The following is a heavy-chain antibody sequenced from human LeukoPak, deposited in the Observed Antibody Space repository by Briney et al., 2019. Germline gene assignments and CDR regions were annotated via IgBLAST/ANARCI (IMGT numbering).Heavy chain of an antibody. Sequence: SETLSLTCAVSGGSISSRSYSWGWIRQPPGKGLEWIGSMYYTGNTDYNPSLKSRLTMSVDTSKNQFSLKLSSVTAADTAVYFCAKGYTNGVNQEVWLDPWGQGTLVTVSS. CDR3: AKGYTNGVNQEVWLDP. CDR1: GGSISSRSYS. J-gene: IGHJ5*02. CDR2: MYYTGNT. D-gene: IGHD2-8*01. V-gene: IGHV4-39*07.